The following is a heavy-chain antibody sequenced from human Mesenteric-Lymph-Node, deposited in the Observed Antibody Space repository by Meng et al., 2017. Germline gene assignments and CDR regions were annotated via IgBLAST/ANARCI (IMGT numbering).Heavy chain of an antibody. CDR3: LTERSGGFSF. CDR1: GFTFSDAW. V-gene: IGHV3-15*01. Sequence: GGSLRLSCAASGFTFSDAWMNWVRQAPGKGLEWVGLIKSKANGGTTDYAAPVKGRFTISRDDSKNMLFLQMNSLKTEDTAVYYCLTERSGGFSFWGQGTLVTVSS. D-gene: IGHD1-26*01. J-gene: IGHJ4*02. CDR2: IKSKANGGTT.